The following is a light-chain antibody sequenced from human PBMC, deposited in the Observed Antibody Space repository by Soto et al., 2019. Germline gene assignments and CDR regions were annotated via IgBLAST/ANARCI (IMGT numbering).Light chain of an antibody. CDR1: QSVSIK. CDR3: QQYNNWPPIT. V-gene: IGKV3-15*01. CDR2: DTS. Sequence: EIVMTQSPATLSLSAGERATLSCRASQSVSIKLAWYQQKPGQAPRLLLYDTSTRATGIPARFSGSVSGTEFTLTISSLQPQDFAVYYGQQYNNWPPITFGQGTRLEI. J-gene: IGKJ5*01.